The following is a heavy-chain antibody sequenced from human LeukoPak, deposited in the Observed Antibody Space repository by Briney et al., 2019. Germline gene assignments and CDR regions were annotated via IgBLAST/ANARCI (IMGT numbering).Heavy chain of an antibody. Sequence: PSETLSLTCAVYGGSFSGYYWSWIRQPPGKGLEWIGYIYSSGSTNYNPSLKSRVTMSVDTSKNQFSLKVSSATAADTAVYYCARVFDSGSQAYFYYMDVWGKGTTVTIFS. J-gene: IGHJ6*03. D-gene: IGHD3-10*01. CDR2: IYSSGST. CDR3: ARVFDSGSQAYFYYMDV. V-gene: IGHV4-59*01. CDR1: GGSFSGYY.